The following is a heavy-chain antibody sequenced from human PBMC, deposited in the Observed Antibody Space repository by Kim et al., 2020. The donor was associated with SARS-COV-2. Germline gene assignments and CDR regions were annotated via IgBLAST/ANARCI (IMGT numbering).Heavy chain of an antibody. Sequence: GESLKISCKGSGYTFTTQWIGWVRQMPGKGLEWMGLIHPGTSETKYSPSFQGQVTFSADKSMSTAYLQWSSLKASDSAMYYCGRHWDHYDNGNYVGYGMDVWGQGTTVTVSS. D-gene: IGHD3-22*01. J-gene: IGHJ6*02. CDR2: IHPGTSET. CDR1: GYTFTTQW. CDR3: GRHWDHYDNGNYVGYGMDV. V-gene: IGHV5-51*01.